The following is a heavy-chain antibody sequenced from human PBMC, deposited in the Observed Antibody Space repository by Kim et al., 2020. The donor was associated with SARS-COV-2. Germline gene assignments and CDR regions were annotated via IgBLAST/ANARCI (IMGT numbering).Heavy chain of an antibody. Sequence: SETLSLTCTVSGGSISTYYWTWIRQPPGKGLEWIGYVYFGGTNYNPSLSSRLAISLDTSKNQISLTLHSLTPADTAVYYCARETVTGTYDYWGQGTLVT. CDR1: GGSISTYY. D-gene: IGHD1-20*01. J-gene: IGHJ4*02. CDR3: ARETVTGTYDY. V-gene: IGHV4-59*13. CDR2: VYFGGT.